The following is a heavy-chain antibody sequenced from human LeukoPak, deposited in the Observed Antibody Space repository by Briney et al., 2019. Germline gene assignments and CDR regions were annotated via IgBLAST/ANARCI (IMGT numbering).Heavy chain of an antibody. CDR2: ISGDGGST. D-gene: IGHD6-19*01. V-gene: IGHV3-43*02. J-gene: IGHJ4*02. CDR3: ARDHSSGWYSDYFDY. Sequence: GGSLRLSCAASGFTFDDYAMHWVRQAPGKGLEWVSLISGDGGSTYYADSVKGRFTISRDNSENTLYLQMNSLRAEDTAVYYCARDHSSGWYSDYFDYWGQGTLVTVSS. CDR1: GFTFDDYA.